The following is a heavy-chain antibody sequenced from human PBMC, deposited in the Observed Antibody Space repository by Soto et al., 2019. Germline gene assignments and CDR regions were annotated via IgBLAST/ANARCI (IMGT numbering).Heavy chain of an antibody. Sequence: GGSLRLSCAASGFTFTSYEMNWVRQAPGKGLEWVSYISSSVNTIYYADSVKGRFTISRVNAKSSLYLQMDSLRAEDTAVYYCARDQGDAFDIWGQGTMVTVSS. J-gene: IGHJ3*02. V-gene: IGHV3-48*03. CDR2: ISSSVNTI. CDR1: GFTFTSYE. CDR3: ARDQGDAFDI.